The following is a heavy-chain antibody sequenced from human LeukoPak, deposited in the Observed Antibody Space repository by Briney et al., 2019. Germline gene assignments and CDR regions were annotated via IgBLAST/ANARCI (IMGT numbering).Heavy chain of an antibody. CDR1: GGSFSGYY. CDR2: INHSGST. J-gene: IGHJ5*02. Sequence: SETLTLTCAVYGGSFSGYYWSWIRQPPGKGLEWIGEINHSGSTNYNPSLKSRVTISVEPSKNQFSLKLSSVTAGDTAVYYCAKGRIAARPNWFHPWGQGNLLTVSS. V-gene: IGHV4-34*01. CDR3: AKGRIAARPNWFHP. D-gene: IGHD6-6*01.